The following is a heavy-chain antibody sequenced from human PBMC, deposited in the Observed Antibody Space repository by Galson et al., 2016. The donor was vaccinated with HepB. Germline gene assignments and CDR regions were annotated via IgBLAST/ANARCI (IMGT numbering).Heavy chain of an antibody. CDR1: GFTFSTYV. J-gene: IGHJ5*01. D-gene: IGHD1-26*01. Sequence: SLRLSCAASGFTFSTYVMHWVRQAPGKGLEWVAVIWFDGSRKYYADSVKGRFSISRDNAKNTLYLQMNSLRGEDTAVYYCARAGPPVGAPMTRPGDSWGQGTQVTVSS. CDR3: ARAGPPVGAPMTRPGDS. CDR2: IWFDGSRK. V-gene: IGHV3-30*04.